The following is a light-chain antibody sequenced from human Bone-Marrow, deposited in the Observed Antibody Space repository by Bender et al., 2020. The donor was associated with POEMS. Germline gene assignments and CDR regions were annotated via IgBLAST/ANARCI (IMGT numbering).Light chain of an antibody. CDR2: QDT. CDR1: DLGDKY. J-gene: IGLJ2*01. V-gene: IGLV3-1*01. CDR3: QAWDTYSVI. Sequence: SYEVTQPPSVSVSPGQTASITCSGDDLGDKYVAWYQQKPGQSPVLVIYQDTKRPSGIPERFSGSTSGNTATLTISGTQAMDEADYYSQAWDTYSVIFGGGTKLTVL.